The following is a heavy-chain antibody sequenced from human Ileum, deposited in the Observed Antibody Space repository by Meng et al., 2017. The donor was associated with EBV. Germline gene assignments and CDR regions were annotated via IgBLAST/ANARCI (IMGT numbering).Heavy chain of an antibody. CDR1: GFTVSSNY. J-gene: IGHJ4*02. D-gene: IGHD5-12*01. CDR3: ASKSEGYDH. CDR2: IYTGGST. V-gene: IGHV3-66*01. Sequence: VELVGAGGGLVKPGESLRLSCAASGFTVSSNYMSWVRQAPGKGLEWVSVIYTGGSTYYADSVKGRFTISRDNSKNTLYLQMNSLRSEDTAVYYCASKSEGYDHWGQGTLVTVSS.